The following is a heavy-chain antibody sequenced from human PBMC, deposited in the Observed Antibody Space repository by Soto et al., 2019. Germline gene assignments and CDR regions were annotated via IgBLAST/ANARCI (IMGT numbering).Heavy chain of an antibody. D-gene: IGHD3-16*01. CDR2: MNPNSGNT. CDR1: GYTFTSYD. Sequence: ASVKVSCKASGYTFTSYDINWVRQATGQGLEWMGWMNPNSGNTGYAQKFQGRVTMTRNTSINTAYMELSSLGSEDTAVYYCARGREVWWNAGPLGHHDLDVWGQGTTVTVS. CDR3: ARGREVWWNAGPLGHHDLDV. V-gene: IGHV1-8*01. J-gene: IGHJ6*02.